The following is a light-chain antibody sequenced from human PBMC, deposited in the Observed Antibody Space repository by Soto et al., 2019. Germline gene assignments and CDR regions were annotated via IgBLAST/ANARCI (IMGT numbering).Light chain of an antibody. CDR3: AAWDDSLNGRYV. Sequence: QAVVTQPPSASVTPGQRVTISCFGSSSNIGSNTVNWYQQLPGTAPKLLIYSNNQRPSGVPDRFSGSKSGTSASLAISGLQSDDEADYYSAAWDDSLNGRYVFGTGTKLTVL. J-gene: IGLJ1*01. CDR1: SSNIGSNT. V-gene: IGLV1-44*01. CDR2: SNN.